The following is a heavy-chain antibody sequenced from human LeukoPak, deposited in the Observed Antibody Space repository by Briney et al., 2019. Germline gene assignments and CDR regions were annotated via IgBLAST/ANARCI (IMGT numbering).Heavy chain of an antibody. D-gene: IGHD4-17*01. CDR1: GYTFTSYD. Sequence: GASVKVSCKASGYTFTSYDINWVRQATGQGLEWMGWMNPNSGGTNYAQKFQGRVTMTRDTSISTAYMELSRLRSDDTAVYYCARLGDYRNVSWGQGTLVTVSS. V-gene: IGHV1-2*02. CDR2: MNPNSGGT. J-gene: IGHJ5*02. CDR3: ARLGDYRNVS.